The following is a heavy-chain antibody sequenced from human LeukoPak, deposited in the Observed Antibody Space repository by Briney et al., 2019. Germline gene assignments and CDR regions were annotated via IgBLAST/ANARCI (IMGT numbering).Heavy chain of an antibody. Sequence: SETLSLTCTVSGGSISSSSYYWGWIRQPPGKGLEWIGSIYYSGSTYYNPSLKSRVTISVDTSKNQFSLKLSSVTAADTAVYYCASGDTGDFDYWGQGTLVTVSS. J-gene: IGHJ4*02. CDR3: ASGDTGDFDY. CDR1: GGSISSSSYY. V-gene: IGHV4-39*07. D-gene: IGHD1-14*01. CDR2: IYYSGST.